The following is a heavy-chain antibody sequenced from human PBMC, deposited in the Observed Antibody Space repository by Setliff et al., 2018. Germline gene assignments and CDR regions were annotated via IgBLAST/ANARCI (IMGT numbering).Heavy chain of an antibody. V-gene: IGHV3-48*01. J-gene: IGHJ6*03. CDR2: ISTSSTII. CDR3: ARLALTGYDTSGYYYALDYYYYMDV. CDR1: GFTFSNYG. D-gene: IGHD3-22*01. Sequence: LRLSCVTSGFTFSNYGMTWVRRAPGKGLEWISYISTSSTIIYYADSVKGRFTISRDNANHPLHLQMNSLRAEDTAVYFCARLALTGYDTSGYYYALDYYYYMDVWGKGTTVTVS.